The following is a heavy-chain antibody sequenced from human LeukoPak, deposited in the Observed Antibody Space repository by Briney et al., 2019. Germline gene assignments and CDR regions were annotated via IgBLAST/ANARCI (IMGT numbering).Heavy chain of an antibody. J-gene: IGHJ4*02. CDR2: IYYSGST. CDR1: GGSFSSYY. D-gene: IGHD3-22*01. Sequence: SSETLSLTCAVYGGSFSSYYWSWIRQPPGKGLEWIGYIYYSGSTNYNPSLKSRVTISVDTSKNQFSLKLSSVTAADTAVYYCARGGYYYDSSGYYYVYYFDYWGQGTLVTVSS. CDR3: ARGGYYYDSSGYYYVYYFDY. V-gene: IGHV4-59*01.